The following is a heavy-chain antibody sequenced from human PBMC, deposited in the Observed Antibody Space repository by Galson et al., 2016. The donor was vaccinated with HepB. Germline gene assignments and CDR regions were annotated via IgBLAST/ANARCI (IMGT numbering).Heavy chain of an antibody. CDR1: GFTFRSFA. V-gene: IGHV3-30*18. CDR2: ISYDGDVK. CDR3: LKRRKYTGDDTLDI. J-gene: IGHJ3*02. Sequence: SLRLSCEASGFTFRSFAMHWVRQAPGKGLQWLAVISYDGDVKHYADFAKGQFTISRDNSKNTLFLQMNSLRVEDTAVYFCLKRRKYTGDDTLDIWGQGTMVTVSP. D-gene: IGHD1-14*01.